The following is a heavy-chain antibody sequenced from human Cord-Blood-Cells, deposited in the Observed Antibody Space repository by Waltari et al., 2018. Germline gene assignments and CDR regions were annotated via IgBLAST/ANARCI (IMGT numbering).Heavy chain of an antibody. V-gene: IGHV1-8*01. Sequence: QVQLVQSGAEVKKPGASVKVSCKASGYTFTSYDINWVRQATGQGLEWMGWMNPNRGNTGYSQKFQGRGTMTRNTSISTAYMELSSLRSEDTAVYYCARGFTDIYDFWSGYNNWFDPWGQGTLVTVSS. D-gene: IGHD3-3*01. CDR1: GYTFTSYD. CDR2: MNPNRGNT. J-gene: IGHJ5*02. CDR3: ARGFTDIYDFWSGYNNWFDP.